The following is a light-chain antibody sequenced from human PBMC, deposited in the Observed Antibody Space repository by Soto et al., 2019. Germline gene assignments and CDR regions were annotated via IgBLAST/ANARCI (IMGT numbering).Light chain of an antibody. CDR1: QSVSSSY. J-gene: IGKJ2*01. CDR3: QQYGSSLYN. V-gene: IGKV3-20*01. Sequence: EIVLTQSPGTLSLSPGERATLSCRASQSVSSSYLAWYQQKPGQAPRLLIYGASSRATGIPDRFSGSGSGTDFTLTISRLEPEDFEVYYCQQYGSSLYNVGQGTKLEIK. CDR2: GAS.